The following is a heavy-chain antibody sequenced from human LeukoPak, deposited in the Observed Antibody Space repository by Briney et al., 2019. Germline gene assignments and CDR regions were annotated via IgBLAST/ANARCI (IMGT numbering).Heavy chain of an antibody. CDR2: IHRDGRT. V-gene: IGHV4-4*02. CDR1: GVSISSSEW. D-gene: IGHD3-9*01. J-gene: IGHJ4*02. Sequence: PSGTLSLTCAVSGVSISSSEWWIWVRQPPGQGLEWIGEIHRDGRTRYNPSLRSRVTMSMDYSKNQFSLSVTSVTAADTAIYYCGKTDIYFNPIDYWGPGSLVTVSS. CDR3: GKTDIYFNPIDY.